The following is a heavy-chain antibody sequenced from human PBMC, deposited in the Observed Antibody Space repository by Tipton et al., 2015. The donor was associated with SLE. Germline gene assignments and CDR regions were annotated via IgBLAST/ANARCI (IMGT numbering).Heavy chain of an antibody. D-gene: IGHD5-18*01. CDR2: IYYSGNT. CDR3: ARDPGGYGNF. V-gene: IGHV4-59*01. CDR1: GASISGYY. J-gene: IGHJ4*02. Sequence: TLSLTCTVSGASISGYYWSWIRQPPGKGLEWIGYIYYSGNTNYNPSLKSRVTMSIDTSMTQVSLKLSSVTAADTAVYYCARDPGGYGNFWGLGTLVTVSS.